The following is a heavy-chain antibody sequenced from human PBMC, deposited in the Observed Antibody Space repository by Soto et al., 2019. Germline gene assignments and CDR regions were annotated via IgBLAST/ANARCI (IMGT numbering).Heavy chain of an antibody. CDR3: ARDPGSLRGGVTGYFDL. CDR1: GFTFSSYS. J-gene: IGHJ2*01. D-gene: IGHD3-10*01. V-gene: IGHV3-21*01. CDR2: ISSSSSYI. Sequence: GGSLRLSCAASGFTFSSYSMNWVRQAPGKGLEWVSSISSSSSYIYYADSVKGRFTISRDNAKNSLYLQMNSLRAEDTAVYYCARDPGSLRGGVTGYFDLWGRGTLVTVSS.